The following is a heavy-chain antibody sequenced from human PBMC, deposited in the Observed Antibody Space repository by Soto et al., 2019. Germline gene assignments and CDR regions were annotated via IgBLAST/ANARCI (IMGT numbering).Heavy chain of an antibody. Sequence: PSETLSLTCTVSGGSISSGDYYWSWIRQPPGKGLEWIGYIYYSGSTHYNPSLKSRVTISVDTSKNQFSLKLSSVTAADTAVYYCARDYYDSSGQIGYAFDIWGQGTMVTVSS. CDR2: IYYSGST. CDR1: GGSISSGDYY. J-gene: IGHJ3*02. CDR3: ARDYYDSSGQIGYAFDI. D-gene: IGHD3-22*01. V-gene: IGHV4-30-4*01.